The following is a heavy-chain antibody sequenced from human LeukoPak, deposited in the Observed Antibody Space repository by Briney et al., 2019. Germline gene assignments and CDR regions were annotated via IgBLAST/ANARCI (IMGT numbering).Heavy chain of an antibody. Sequence: ASVKVSCKASGYTFTNYGFSWVRQAPGEGLEWMGWISAYNGNTNYAQKLQGRVTMTTDTSTSTAYMELRSLRSDDTAVYYCARDDGDYGPPNWFDPWGQGTLVTVSS. CDR1: GYTFTNYG. V-gene: IGHV1-18*01. D-gene: IGHD4-17*01. J-gene: IGHJ5*02. CDR2: ISAYNGNT. CDR3: ARDDGDYGPPNWFDP.